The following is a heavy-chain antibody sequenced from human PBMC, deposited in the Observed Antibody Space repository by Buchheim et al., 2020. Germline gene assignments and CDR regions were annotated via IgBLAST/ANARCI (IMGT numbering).Heavy chain of an antibody. J-gene: IGHJ4*02. D-gene: IGHD6-19*01. CDR3: ARHIAEAGTCFHY. V-gene: IGHV4-59*08. Sequence: QVQLQESGPELVKPSETLSLTCTVSGGSISSYQWSWIRQPPGKGLEWIGYIFDSGSRGFTHYNPPLESRVSLSLDTSKNQFSLKVTSVTAADTAVYYCARHIAEAGTCFHYWGQG. CDR2: IFDSGSRGFT. CDR1: GGSISSYQ.